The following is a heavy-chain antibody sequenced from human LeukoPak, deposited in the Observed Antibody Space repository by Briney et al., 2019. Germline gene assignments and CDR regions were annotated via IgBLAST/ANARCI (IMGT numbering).Heavy chain of an antibody. J-gene: IGHJ2*01. D-gene: IGHD4-17*01. Sequence: GESLKISCEGSGYIFTNYWITWVRQMPGRGLEWMGWINCAESYAIYSPSFQGQVTMSADTSIRTVYLQWASLRTSDTAIYYCARAATVTGDWYCDFWGPGTLVTVSP. CDR3: ARAATVTGDWYCDF. CDR1: GYIFTNYW. V-gene: IGHV5-10-1*01. CDR2: INCAESYA.